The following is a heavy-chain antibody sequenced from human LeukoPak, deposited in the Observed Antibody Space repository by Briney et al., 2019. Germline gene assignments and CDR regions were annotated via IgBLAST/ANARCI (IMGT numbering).Heavy chain of an antibody. Sequence: PSETLSLTCTVSGGSLSTYYWNWIRQPAGKGLEWIGRIYTSGSTNYNPSLTSRVTMSVDTSKNQFSLKLSSVTAADTAVYYCARSSNSPSLPNDYWGQGTLVTVSS. J-gene: IGHJ4*02. CDR3: ARSSNSPSLPNDY. CDR1: GGSLSTYY. D-gene: IGHD6-6*01. V-gene: IGHV4-4*07. CDR2: IYTSGST.